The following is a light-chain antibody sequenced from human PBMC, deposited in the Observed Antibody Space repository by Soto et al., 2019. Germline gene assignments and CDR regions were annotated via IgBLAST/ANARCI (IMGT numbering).Light chain of an antibody. CDR3: YSAADNNVV. CDR1: LLSKKY. CDR2: KDT. Sequence: SSELTQPSSVSVSPGQPATITCSGDLLSKKYARWFQQKPGQAPILLIYKDTERPSGIPERFSGSSSGTTVTLTISGAQVEDEADYYCYSAADNNVVFGGGTKVTVL. V-gene: IGLV3-27*01. J-gene: IGLJ2*01.